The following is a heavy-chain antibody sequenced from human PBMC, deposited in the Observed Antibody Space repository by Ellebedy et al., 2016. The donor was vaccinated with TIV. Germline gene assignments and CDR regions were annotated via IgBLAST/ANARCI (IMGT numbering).Heavy chain of an antibody. CDR2: IIPILGIA. Sequence: SVKVSCKASRGAFSSYAISWLRQAPGQGREWMERIIPILGIANYAQKFQGRVTITADKSTSTAYMELSSLRSEDTAVYYCARDAYSSWSRIDYWGQGTLVTVSS. D-gene: IGHD6-19*01. J-gene: IGHJ4*02. CDR3: ARDAYSSWSRIDY. CDR1: RGAFSSYA. V-gene: IGHV1-69*04.